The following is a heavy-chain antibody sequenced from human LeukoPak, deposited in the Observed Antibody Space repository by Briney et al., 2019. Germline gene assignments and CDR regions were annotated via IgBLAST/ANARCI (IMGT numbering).Heavy chain of an antibody. CDR2: IKQDGSEK. Sequence: PGGSLRLSCAASRFTFSTYWMSWVRQAPGKGLEWVANIKQDGSEKYYVDSVKGRFTISRDNAKNSLFLQMNSLRAEDTAVYYCARGHDSGLDYWGQGTWSPSPQ. CDR3: ARGHDSGLDY. CDR1: RFTFSTYW. D-gene: IGHD6-19*01. J-gene: IGHJ4*02. V-gene: IGHV3-7*01.